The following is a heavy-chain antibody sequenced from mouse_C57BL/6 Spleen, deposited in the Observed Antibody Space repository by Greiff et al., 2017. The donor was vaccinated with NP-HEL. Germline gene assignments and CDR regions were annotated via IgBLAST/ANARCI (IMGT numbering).Heavy chain of an antibody. D-gene: IGHD1-1*01. CDR3: AREGDYYGSSYWYFDV. V-gene: IGHV5-4*01. J-gene: IGHJ1*03. CDR2: ISDGGSYT. Sequence: EVMLVESGGGLVKPGGSLKLSCAASGFTFSSYAMSWVRQTPEKRLEWVATISDGGSYTYYPDNVKGRFTISRDNAKNHLYLQMSHLKSEDTAMYYCAREGDYYGSSYWYFDVWGTGTTVTVSS. CDR1: GFTFSSYA.